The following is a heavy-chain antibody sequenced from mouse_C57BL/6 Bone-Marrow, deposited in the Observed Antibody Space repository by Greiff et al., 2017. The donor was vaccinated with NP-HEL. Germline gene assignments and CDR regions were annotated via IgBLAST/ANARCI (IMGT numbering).Heavy chain of an antibody. J-gene: IGHJ4*01. V-gene: IGHV2-6*01. CDR3: ARRGYDYDYAMDC. CDR2: IWGVGST. D-gene: IGHD2-4*01. CDR1: GFSLTSYG. Sequence: QVQLQESGPGLVAPSPSLSITCTVSGFSLTSYGVDWVRQSPGKGLEWLGVIWGVGSTTYNSALNSRLSISKDNSKSKVFVKMNSLQADDTAMYCCARRGYDYDYAMDCWGQGTSVTVSA.